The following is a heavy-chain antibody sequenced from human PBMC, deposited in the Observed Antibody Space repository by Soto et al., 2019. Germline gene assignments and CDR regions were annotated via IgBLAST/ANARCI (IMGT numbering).Heavy chain of an antibody. J-gene: IGHJ5*02. CDR1: GFTFSSYA. CDR2: ISYDGSNK. CDR3: ARDLVLSLAGSVWFDP. D-gene: IGHD6-6*01. Sequence: QVQLVESGGGVVQPGRSLRLSCAASGFTFSSYAMHWVRQAPGKGLEWVAVISYDGSNKYYADSVKGRFTISRDNSKNTLYLQMNSLRAEDTAVYYCARDLVLSLAGSVWFDPWGQGTLVTVSS. V-gene: IGHV3-30-3*01.